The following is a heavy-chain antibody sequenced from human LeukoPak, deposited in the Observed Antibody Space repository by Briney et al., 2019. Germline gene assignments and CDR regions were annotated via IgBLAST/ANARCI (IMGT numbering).Heavy chain of an antibody. D-gene: IGHD3-16*01. CDR1: GFTFSSYA. CDR2: ISYDGSNK. V-gene: IGHV3-30*04. Sequence: PGGSLRLSCAASGFTFSSYAMHWVRQAPGKGLEWVAVISYDGSNKYYADSVKGRFTISRDSSKNTLYLQMNSLRAEDTAVYYCASTFGGVIPYWGQGTLVTVSS. CDR3: ASTFGGVIPY. J-gene: IGHJ4*02.